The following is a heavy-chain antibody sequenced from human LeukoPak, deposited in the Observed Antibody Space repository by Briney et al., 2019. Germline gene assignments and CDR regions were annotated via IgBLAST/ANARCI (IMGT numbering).Heavy chain of an antibody. CDR3: GRRFDS. CDR1: GDSISRYH. J-gene: IGHJ4*02. V-gene: IGHV4-59*08. CDR2: IYSTGNT. Sequence: PSETLSLTCTVSGDSISRYHWTWIRQPPGKGLEYIGYIYSTGNTNYNPSLKSRLTISVDTSKNQFSLKLNSVTAADTAVYYCGRRFDSWGQGTLVTVSS.